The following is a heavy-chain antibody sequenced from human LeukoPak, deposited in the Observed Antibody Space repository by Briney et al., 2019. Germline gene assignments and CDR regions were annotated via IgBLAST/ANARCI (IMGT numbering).Heavy chain of an antibody. D-gene: IGHD3-22*01. J-gene: IGHJ6*02. CDR1: GYSFTSYG. CDR2: IIAYNGNT. V-gene: IGHV1-18*01. Sequence: ASVKVSCNASGYSFTSYGISWGRQAPGQGLEWMGWIIAYNGNTNYAQKLQGRVTMTTDTSTSRAYMELRSRRSDETALYYCASNRHYYDPMDVWGQGTTVTVSS. CDR3: ASNRHYYDPMDV.